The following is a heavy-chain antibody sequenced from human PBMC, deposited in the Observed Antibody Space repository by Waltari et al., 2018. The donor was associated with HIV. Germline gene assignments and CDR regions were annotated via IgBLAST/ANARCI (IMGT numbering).Heavy chain of an antibody. D-gene: IGHD7-27*01. CDR2: IIPMLGTA. J-gene: IGHJ4*02. V-gene: IGHV1-69*01. CDR3: ARRADWGFDY. Sequence: QVQLMQSGAEVKKPGSSVKVSCKASGGTFSSYGISWVRQAPGQGLEWMGGIIPMLGTANYAQKCQGRVTINADESTRTAYMEVRSLRSEDTAVYYCARRADWGFDYWGQGTLVTVSS. CDR1: GGTFSSYG.